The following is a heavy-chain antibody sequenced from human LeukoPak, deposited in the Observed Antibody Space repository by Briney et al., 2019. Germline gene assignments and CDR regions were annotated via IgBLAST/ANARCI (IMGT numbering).Heavy chain of an antibody. CDR2: INAGNGNT. V-gene: IGHV1-3*01. CDR1: GYTFTSYA. CDR3: ARDLGDVGYYYYGMDV. Sequence: GASVKVSCKASGYTFTSYAMHWVRQAPGQRLEWMGWINAGNGNTKYSQKFQGRVTITRDTSASTAYMEPSSLRSEDTAVYYCARDLGDVGYYYYGMDVWGQGTTVTVSS. D-gene: IGHD3-16*01. J-gene: IGHJ6*02.